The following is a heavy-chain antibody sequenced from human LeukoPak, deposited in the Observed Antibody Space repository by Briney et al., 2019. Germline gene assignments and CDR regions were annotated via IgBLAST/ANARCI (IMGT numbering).Heavy chain of an antibody. CDR3: VTLAVAGY. CDR1: GFTFSSHA. V-gene: IGHV3-64D*09. J-gene: IGHJ4*02. D-gene: IGHD6-19*01. Sequence: GGSLRLSCSASGFTFSSHAMHWVRQAPGKGLEYVSAISHDGVTTYYADSVKGRFTISRDNSKNTLYLQMSSLRAEDTAVYYCVTLAVAGYWGQGTVVTVSS. CDR2: ISHDGVTT.